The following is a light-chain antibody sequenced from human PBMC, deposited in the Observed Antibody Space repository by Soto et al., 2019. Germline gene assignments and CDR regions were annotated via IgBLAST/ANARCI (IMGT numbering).Light chain of an antibody. J-gene: IGKJ5*01. V-gene: IGKV3-11*01. CDR3: QQRSNWPPIT. CDR2: DAS. CDR1: QSVSSY. Sequence: EIVLTQSPVTLSLSPGERATLSCSASQSVSSYLAWYQQKPGQAPRLLIYDASNRATGIPARFSGGGSGTDFTLTIDNLEPEDFAIYYCQQRSNWPPITFGQGTRLEIK.